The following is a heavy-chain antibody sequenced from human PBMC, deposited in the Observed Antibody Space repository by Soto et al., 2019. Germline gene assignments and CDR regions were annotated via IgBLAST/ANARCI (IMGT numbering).Heavy chain of an antibody. D-gene: IGHD6-6*01. V-gene: IGHV3-64*01. CDR2: ISSNGVGT. CDR3: ARRARPDFYYMDV. CDR1: GFTLCGYA. Sequence: GGSLRLSCAASGFTLCGYAMDWVRQAPGKGLEYVSGISSNGVGTYYANSVQGRFTISRDNSKNTVYLQMGSLRPEDMAVYYCARRARPDFYYMDVWGKGTTVTVSS. J-gene: IGHJ6*03.